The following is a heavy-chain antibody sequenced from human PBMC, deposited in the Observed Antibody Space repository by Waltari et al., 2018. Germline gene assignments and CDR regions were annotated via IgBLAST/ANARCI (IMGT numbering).Heavy chain of an antibody. Sequence: VQLVVSGGGVVQPGGSLRLSCAASGFTSSIYGMHSFRQAPGQGLEWVAFIRYDGSNKYYADSVKGRFTISRDNSKNTLYLQMNSLRAEDTAVYYCAKDQRRYSSGWGVEFDYWGQGTLVTVSS. V-gene: IGHV3-30*02. CDR2: IRYDGSNK. CDR3: AKDQRRYSSGWGVEFDY. CDR1: GFTSSIYG. D-gene: IGHD6-19*01. J-gene: IGHJ4*02.